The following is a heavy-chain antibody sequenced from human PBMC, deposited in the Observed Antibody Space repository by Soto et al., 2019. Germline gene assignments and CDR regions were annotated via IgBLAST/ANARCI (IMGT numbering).Heavy chain of an antibody. CDR1: GYTFTYYA. V-gene: IGHV1-3*04. Sequence: GASVKVSCKTSGYTFTYYALHWVRQAPGQGLEWMGWINTGNGKTKYSRNFQGRLTITRDTSATTLYMELSSLRSEDTTVYYCVRFSGIPVWGQGTLVTVSS. CDR2: INTGNGKT. D-gene: IGHD1-1*01. J-gene: IGHJ4*02. CDR3: VRFSGIPV.